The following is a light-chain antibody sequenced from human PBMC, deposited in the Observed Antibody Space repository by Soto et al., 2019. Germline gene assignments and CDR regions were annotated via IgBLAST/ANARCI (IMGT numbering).Light chain of an antibody. CDR1: QSVSSY. J-gene: IGKJ5*01. V-gene: IGKV1-39*01. Sequence: PAPLSVSPGERASLSSRASQSVSSYLDWYQQKPGQAPKLLIYAASTLQTGIPSRFSGSGSGTDFTLTISSLQPEDFAIYYCQQYYSTPPITFGQGTRLEI. CDR3: QQYYSTPPIT. CDR2: AAS.